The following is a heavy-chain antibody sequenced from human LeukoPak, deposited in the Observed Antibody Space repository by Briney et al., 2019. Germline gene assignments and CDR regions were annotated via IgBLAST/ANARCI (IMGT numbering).Heavy chain of an antibody. D-gene: IGHD3-16*02. CDR3: ARSDMITFGGVIVPFDY. CDR2: IYYSGST. J-gene: IGHJ4*02. CDR1: GDSISSRSYY. Sequence: PSETLSLTCTVSGDSISSRSYYWSWIRQPPGKGLEWIGYIYYSGSTNYNPSLKSRVTISVDTSKNQFSLKLSSVTAADAAVYYCARSDMITFGGVIVPFDYWGQGTLVTVSS. V-gene: IGHV4-61*01.